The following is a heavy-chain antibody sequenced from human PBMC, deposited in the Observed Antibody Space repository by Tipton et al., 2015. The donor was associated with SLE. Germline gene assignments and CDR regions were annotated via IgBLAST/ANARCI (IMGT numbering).Heavy chain of an antibody. D-gene: IGHD1-14*01. CDR2: INHRGST. CDR3: ARGQTGTGGVDY. J-gene: IGHJ4*02. V-gene: IGHV4-34*01. Sequence: TLSLTCAVYGGSFSGYYWTWIRQPPGKGLEWIGEINHRGSTNYNPSLKSRVTISVDTSKNQFSLKLSSVTAADTAVYYCARGQTGTGGVDYWGQGTLVTVSS. CDR1: GGSFSGYY.